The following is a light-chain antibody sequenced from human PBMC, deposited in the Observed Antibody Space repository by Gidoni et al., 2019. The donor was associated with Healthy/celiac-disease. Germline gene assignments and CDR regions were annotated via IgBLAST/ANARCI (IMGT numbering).Light chain of an antibody. CDR2: GAS. V-gene: IGKV3-20*01. Sequence: EIVLPQSPGTLALSPGETATLSCRASHSVSSSYLAWYQQKPGQAPMLLIYGASSRSTGIPDRFSGSGSCTDFTLTISRMEPEDFAVYYCQQYGSSPPITFGQGTRLEIK. CDR1: HSVSSSY. CDR3: QQYGSSPPIT. J-gene: IGKJ5*01.